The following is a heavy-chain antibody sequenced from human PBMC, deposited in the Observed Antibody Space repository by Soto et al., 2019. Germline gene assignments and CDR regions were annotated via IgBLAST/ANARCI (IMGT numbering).Heavy chain of an antibody. CDR3: ARDPKTSGGQHWAFNYFDS. Sequence: GGSLRLSCAASGFSFDSYSMHWVRQAPGKGLEWVTTVSFDSKNKYYIDSVEGRFTISRGNSKSTLYLQVDSLRPEDAAVYYCARDPKTSGGQHWAFNYFDSWGQGTLVTVSS. CDR2: VSFDSKNK. V-gene: IGHV3-30*03. CDR1: GFSFDSYS. J-gene: IGHJ4*02. D-gene: IGHD7-27*01.